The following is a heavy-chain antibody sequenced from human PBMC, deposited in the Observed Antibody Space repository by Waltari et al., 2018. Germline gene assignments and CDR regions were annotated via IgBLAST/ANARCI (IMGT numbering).Heavy chain of an antibody. D-gene: IGHD3-16*02. J-gene: IGHJ3*02. CDR2: IYISESS. V-gene: IGHV4-4*07. CDR1: GGSISSYY. Sequence: QVQLQESGPGLVKPSETLSLTCTVSGGSISSYYWSWIRQPAGKGLEWIGHIYISESSIYNPSLKGRVTMSLDTSKNQFSLRLNSVTAADTAVYYCARVGGYPLGAFDIWGQGTMVTVSS. CDR3: ARVGGYPLGAFDI.